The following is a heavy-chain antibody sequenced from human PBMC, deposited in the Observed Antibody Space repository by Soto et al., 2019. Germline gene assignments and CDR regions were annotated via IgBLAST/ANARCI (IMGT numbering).Heavy chain of an antibody. CDR2: IKFDGSVK. Sequence: GSLLLACSASGFTFSDYWMSWVRQAPGKGPEWVANIKFDGSVKQYVDSVRGRFTISRDNSKNSLFLQMNSLAAADTAVYYCVKDGGYCSSSSCYAPRNHYFDSWGQGTLVTVYS. D-gene: IGHD2-2*01. CDR3: VKDGGYCSSSSCYAPRNHYFDS. CDR1: GFTFSDYW. J-gene: IGHJ4*02. V-gene: IGHV3-7*03.